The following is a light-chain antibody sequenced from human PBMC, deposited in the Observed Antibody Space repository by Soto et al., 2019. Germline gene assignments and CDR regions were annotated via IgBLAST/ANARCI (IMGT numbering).Light chain of an antibody. CDR1: QGIRTW. J-gene: IGKJ4*01. V-gene: IGKV1-5*01. CDR3: QHFNSYPLT. Sequence: DIQMTQSPSTLSASVGDTVTITCRASQGIRTWLAWLQQKPGKAPKVVIYDASSLESGVPSRFSGSGSGTEFTLTISSLQPDDFATYFCQHFNSYPLTFGGGTEVEIK. CDR2: DAS.